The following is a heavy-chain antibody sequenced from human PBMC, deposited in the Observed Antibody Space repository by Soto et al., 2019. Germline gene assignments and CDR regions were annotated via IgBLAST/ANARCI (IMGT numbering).Heavy chain of an antibody. D-gene: IGHD1-1*01. CDR3: ARDGIHWPFDY. V-gene: IGHV1-3*01. J-gene: IGHJ4*02. Sequence: QVQLVQSGAEVKKPGASVKVSCKASGYTFTSYAMHWVRQAPGQRLEWMGWINAGNGNTKYSQKFQGRVTITRDTSSSTAYMELSSLRSEETAVYYCARDGIHWPFDYWGQGTLVTVSS. CDR1: GYTFTSYA. CDR2: INAGNGNT.